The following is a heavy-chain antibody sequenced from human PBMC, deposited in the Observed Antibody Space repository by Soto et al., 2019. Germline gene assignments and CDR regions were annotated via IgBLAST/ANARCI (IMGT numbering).Heavy chain of an antibody. CDR1: GYTFTGYY. CDR3: ARDIDMDAVGDVGATAPGY. D-gene: IGHD2-15*01. V-gene: IGHV1-2*02. J-gene: IGHJ4*02. Sequence: RASVKVFCKASGYTFTGYYMHWVRQPPGQAPERIGWITPNTGGTNHAQNTQGRLTMTTDPSISPACKELTRLRSDDTAVNYSARDIDMDAVGDVGATAPGYWGQGTLVAVSS. CDR2: ITPNTGGT.